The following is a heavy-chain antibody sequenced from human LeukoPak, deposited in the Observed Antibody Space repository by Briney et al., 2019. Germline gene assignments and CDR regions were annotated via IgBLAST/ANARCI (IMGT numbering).Heavy chain of an antibody. J-gene: IGHJ4*02. D-gene: IGHD3-22*01. V-gene: IGHV4-4*07. CDR3: ARKPIVNSAWYYFDY. CDR1: GGSISSYY. CDR2: IYTSGST. Sequence: SETLSLTCTVSGGSISSYYWSWIRQPAGKGLEWIGRIYTSGSTNYNPSLKSRVTMSVDTSKNQFSLKLSSVTAADTAVYYCARKPIVNSAWYYFDYWGQGTLVTVSS.